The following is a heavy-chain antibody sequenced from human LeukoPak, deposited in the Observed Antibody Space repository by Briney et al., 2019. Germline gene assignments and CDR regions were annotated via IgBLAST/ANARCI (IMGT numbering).Heavy chain of an antibody. V-gene: IGHV3-48*03. J-gene: IGHJ5*02. CDR1: GLTLSRYE. CDR3: ANSLSAVWAPVDGS. D-gene: IGHD5-24*01. Sequence: GGSLRVSRAASGLTLSRYEGNWVRQAPGKGLEWISHINSGGTIHYADSAQGRFTISRDKARNLLFLQMNSLRAEDTAVYYCANSLSAVWAPVDGSWGQGTLVTVSS. CDR2: INSGGTI.